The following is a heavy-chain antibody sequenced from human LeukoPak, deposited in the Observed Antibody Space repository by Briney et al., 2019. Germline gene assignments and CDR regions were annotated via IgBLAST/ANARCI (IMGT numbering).Heavy chain of an antibody. CDR2: ISFDGSDK. Sequence: GGSLRLSCVASGFSFSNYAMHWVRQAPGMGLQWVAVISFDGSDKYYRDSVKGRFTISRDNSRNTVYLQIDSVRIEDTATYYCASQSDSYGLPSDHWGQGTLVSVSS. V-gene: IGHV3-30*04. J-gene: IGHJ4*02. D-gene: IGHD5-18*01. CDR1: GFSFSNYA. CDR3: ASQSDSYGLPSDH.